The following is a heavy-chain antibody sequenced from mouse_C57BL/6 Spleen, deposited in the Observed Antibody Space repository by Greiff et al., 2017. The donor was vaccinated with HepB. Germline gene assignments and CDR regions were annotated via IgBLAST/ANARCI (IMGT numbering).Heavy chain of an antibody. D-gene: IGHD1-1*01. V-gene: IGHV1-82*01. J-gene: IGHJ4*01. CDR2: IYPGDGDT. CDR3: ASRRYDAMDY. Sequence: VKLVESGPELVKPGASVKISCKASGYAFSSSWMNWVKQRPGKGLEWIGRIYPGDGDTNYNGKFKGKATLTADKSSSTAYMQLSSLTSEDSAVYFCASRRYDAMDYWGQGTSVTVSS. CDR1: GYAFSSSW.